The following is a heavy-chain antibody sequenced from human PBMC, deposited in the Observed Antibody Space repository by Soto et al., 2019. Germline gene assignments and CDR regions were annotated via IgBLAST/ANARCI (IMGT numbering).Heavy chain of an antibody. CDR2: ISAYDGQT. CDR1: GDGFSNYG. J-gene: IGHJ4*02. Sequence: QVQLVQSGAEVKKPGASVRVSCKASGDGFSNYGSSWVRQAPGQGLEWMGWISAYDGQTNYTKKFQGRGTMTTDTASSTGFMELRILRSANTAVYYSARVWYYDSSGYYAFDYWGLGTLVTVSP. D-gene: IGHD3-22*01. V-gene: IGHV1-18*01. CDR3: ARVWYYDSSGYYAFDY.